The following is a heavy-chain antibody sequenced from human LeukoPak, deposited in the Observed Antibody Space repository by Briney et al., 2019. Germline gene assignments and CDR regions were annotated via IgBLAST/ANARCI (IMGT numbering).Heavy chain of an antibody. D-gene: IGHD3-10*01. Sequence: GGSLRLSCAASGFTFSSYSMNWVRQAPGKGLEWVSSISSSSSYIYYADSVKGRFTISRDNAKNSLYLQMNSLRAEDTAVYYCARHNRLGLDYYGSGQGFDPWGQGTLVTVSS. V-gene: IGHV3-21*01. CDR1: GFTFSSYS. CDR3: ARHNRLGLDYYGSGQGFDP. J-gene: IGHJ5*02. CDR2: ISSSSSYI.